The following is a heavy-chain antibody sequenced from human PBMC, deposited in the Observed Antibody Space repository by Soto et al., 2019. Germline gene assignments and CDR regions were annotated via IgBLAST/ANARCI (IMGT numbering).Heavy chain of an antibody. CDR1: GVSLTTNNW. CDR2: IYQTGNT. J-gene: IGHJ5*01. CDR3: ARGGYCSGGSCSGWFDS. Sequence: QVQLQESGPGLVKPSETLSLTCAVSGVSLTTNNWWTWVRQAPGKGLEWVGEIYQTGNTNYNTSLNSLIVASLDTSNNQLFLKLSYVTAADTAIYYFARGGYCSGGSCSGWFDSWGQGTLVTVSS. V-gene: IGHV4-4*02. D-gene: IGHD2-15*01.